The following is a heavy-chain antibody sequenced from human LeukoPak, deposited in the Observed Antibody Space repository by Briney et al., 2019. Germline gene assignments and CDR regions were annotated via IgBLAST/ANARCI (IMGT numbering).Heavy chain of an antibody. CDR3: ARDHKSHYDILTGYYSEQGGFDP. D-gene: IGHD3-9*01. Sequence: SETLSLTSTVSGGSISSGGYYWSWIRQHPGKGLEWIGYIYYSGSTYYNPSLKSRVTISVDTSKNQFSLKLSSVTAADTAVYYCARDHKSHYDILTGYYSEQGGFDPWGQGTLVTVSS. CDR1: GGSISSGGYY. J-gene: IGHJ5*02. CDR2: IYYSGST. V-gene: IGHV4-31*03.